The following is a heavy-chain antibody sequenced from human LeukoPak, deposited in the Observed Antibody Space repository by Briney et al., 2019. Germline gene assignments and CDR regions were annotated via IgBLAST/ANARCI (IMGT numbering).Heavy chain of an antibody. Sequence: GGSLRLSCTASGFTFGDYAMSWIRQAPGKGLEWVGFIRNKAYGETADYAAFVKGRFTISRDDSKAIAYLQMNSLKTEDTAVYHCTRDRGAYNLYDYWGQGTLVTVSS. D-gene: IGHD1-1*01. CDR1: GFTFGDYA. J-gene: IGHJ4*02. CDR3: TRDRGAYNLYDY. CDR2: IRNKAYGETA. V-gene: IGHV3-49*03.